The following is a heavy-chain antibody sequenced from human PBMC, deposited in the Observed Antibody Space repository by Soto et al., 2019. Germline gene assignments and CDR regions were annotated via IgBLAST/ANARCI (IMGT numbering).Heavy chain of an antibody. CDR1: GYPYTNSY. J-gene: IGHJ6*02. CDR3: ASDFRTRGWFRQAGNFAMDV. CDR2: IHPNTGGT. V-gene: IGHV1-2*02. D-gene: IGHD6-19*01. Sequence: QVQLVQSGAEVRKPGASVKVSCKASGYPYTNSYMHWVRQAPGQGLEWMGWIHPNTGGTNHAQKFQGRVTMTRDTSVSTVYMVLHRLTSDDTAIYFCASDFRTRGWFRQAGNFAMDVWGQGTTVTVS.